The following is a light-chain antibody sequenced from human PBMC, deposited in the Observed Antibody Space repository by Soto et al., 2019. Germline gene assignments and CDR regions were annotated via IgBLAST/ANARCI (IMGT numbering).Light chain of an antibody. J-gene: IGLJ3*02. Sequence: QAVVTQPPSVSGAPGQRVTISCTGSSSNVGARYDVHWYQQLPGTAPKLLIYANTNRPSGVPDRFSGSKSGTSASLAIAGLQAEDEADYYCQSYDSSLGGSLFGGGTKVTVL. CDR3: QSYDSSLGGSL. CDR1: SSNVGARYD. V-gene: IGLV1-40*01. CDR2: ANT.